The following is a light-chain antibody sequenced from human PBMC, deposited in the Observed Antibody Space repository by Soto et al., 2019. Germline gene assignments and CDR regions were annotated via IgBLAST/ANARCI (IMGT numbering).Light chain of an antibody. CDR2: DAS. V-gene: IGKV3-11*01. Sequence: EIVLTQSPATLSLSPGERATLSCRASESVRSFLAWYQQKPGQAPRLLSYDASTRATGNPARFSGSGSGTDFTLTISSLEPEDLAVYYCQQRSVWPPEYTFGQGPRLEIK. CDR3: QQRSVWPPEYT. J-gene: IGKJ2*01. CDR1: ESVRSF.